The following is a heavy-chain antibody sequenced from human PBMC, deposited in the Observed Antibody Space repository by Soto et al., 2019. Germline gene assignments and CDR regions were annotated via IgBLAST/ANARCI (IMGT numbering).Heavy chain of an antibody. D-gene: IGHD2-15*01. CDR2: IHYSGST. V-gene: IGHV4-59*01. J-gene: IGHJ5*02. CDR1: GGSISGYY. CDR3: ARSGCSAITCYPLSWFDP. Sequence: QVQLQESGPGLVKPSATLSLTCTVSGGSISGYYWSWIRQPQGKGLEWIGYIHYSGSTNYNPSLKSRVTISVDTSKNQCSLKLSSVTAADTAVYNCARSGCSAITCYPLSWFDPWGQGTLVTVFS.